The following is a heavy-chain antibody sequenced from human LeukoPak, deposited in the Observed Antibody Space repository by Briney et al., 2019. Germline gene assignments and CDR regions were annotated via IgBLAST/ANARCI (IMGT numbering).Heavy chain of an antibody. Sequence: GGSLRLSCAASGFIVSSNYITWVRQAPGKGLEWVSILFPGGTTFYADSVKGRFTISRDNSKNTLYLQMSSLRAEDTAVYYCGLPPFGGVIVTPYYYGMDVWGQGTTVTVSS. CDR1: GFIVSSNY. CDR2: LFPGGTT. D-gene: IGHD3-16*02. V-gene: IGHV3-53*01. CDR3: GLPPFGGVIVTPYYYGMDV. J-gene: IGHJ6*02.